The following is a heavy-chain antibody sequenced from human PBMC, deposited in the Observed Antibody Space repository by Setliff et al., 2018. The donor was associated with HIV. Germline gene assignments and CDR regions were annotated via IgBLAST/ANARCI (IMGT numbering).Heavy chain of an antibody. CDR1: GGSISSSAYY. J-gene: IGHJ3*02. CDR2: IYYSGST. Sequence: SETLSLTCAVSGGSISSSAYYWGWIRQPPGKGLEWIGSIYYSGSTYYNPSLKSRVTISLDTSKNQFSLKLSSVTAADKAVFYCARDPLWMRAFDIWGQGTMVTVSS. D-gene: IGHD2-21*01. V-gene: IGHV4-39*07. CDR3: ARDPLWMRAFDI.